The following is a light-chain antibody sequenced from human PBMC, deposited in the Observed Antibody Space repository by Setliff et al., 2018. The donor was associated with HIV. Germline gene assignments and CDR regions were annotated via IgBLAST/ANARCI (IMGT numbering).Light chain of an antibody. Sequence: QSALTQPRSVSGSPGQSLTFSCTGSSSDIGTYNYVSRYQQHPGEAPKLIIYDVIRRPSGVPNRFSGSKSGNTASLTISGLQTEDEADYYCCSYAGSYTYIFGTGTKVTV. J-gene: IGLJ1*01. CDR3: CSYAGSYTYI. V-gene: IGLV2-11*01. CDR1: SSDIGTYNY. CDR2: DVI.